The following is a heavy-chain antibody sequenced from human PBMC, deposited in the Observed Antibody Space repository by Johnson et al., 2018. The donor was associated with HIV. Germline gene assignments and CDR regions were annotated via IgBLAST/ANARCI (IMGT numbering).Heavy chain of an antibody. CDR1: GFIFSSYW. J-gene: IGHJ3*02. Sequence: EMQLVESGGGLVQPGGSLRLSCAASGFIFSSYWMHWVRQAPGKGLVWVSRINSDGSSTTYADSVKGRFTISRDNAKNSLYLQMNSLRAEDTALYYCARGKLPAALRRGDAFDIWGQGTMVTVSS. CDR2: INSDGSST. D-gene: IGHD2-2*01. CDR3: ARGKLPAALRRGDAFDI. V-gene: IGHV3-74*02.